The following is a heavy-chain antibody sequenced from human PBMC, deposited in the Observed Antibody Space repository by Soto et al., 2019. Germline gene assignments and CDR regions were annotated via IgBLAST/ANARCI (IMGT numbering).Heavy chain of an antibody. CDR2: VYYTGTT. CDR1: GGSIDSYY. Sequence: PSETLSLTCTVSGGSIDSYYWTRIRQPPGKGLEWIGYVYYTGTTTYSPSLKSRVTISVDTSMNQISLKLSSVTAADTAFYYCARLGGYYQSLDTWGQGTLVTV. D-gene: IGHD3-22*01. J-gene: IGHJ5*02. V-gene: IGHV4-59*08. CDR3: ARLGGYYQSLDT.